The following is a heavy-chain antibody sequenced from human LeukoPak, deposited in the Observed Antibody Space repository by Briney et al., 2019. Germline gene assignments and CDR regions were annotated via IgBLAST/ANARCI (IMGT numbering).Heavy chain of an antibody. CDR2: FDPEDGET. V-gene: IGHV1-24*01. J-gene: IGHJ4*02. D-gene: IGHD6-13*01. CDR1: GYTLTELS. CDR3: ATWTEGQQLVGGFDY. Sequence: GASVKVSCKVSGYTLTELSMHWVRQAPGKGLEWMGGFDPEDGETIYAQKFQGRVTMTEDTSTDTAYMALSSLISEDTAVYYCATWTEGQQLVGGFDYWGEGTLVSVSS.